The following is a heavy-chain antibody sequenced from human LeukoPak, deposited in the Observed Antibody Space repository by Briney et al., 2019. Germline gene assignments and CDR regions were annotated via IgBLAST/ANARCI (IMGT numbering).Heavy chain of an antibody. Sequence: ASVKVSCKASGYTFTGYYMHWVRQAPGQGLEWMGRINPNSGGTNYAQKFQGRVTMTRDTSISTAYMELSRLRSDDTAVYYCARLGYSSGWYYFDYWGRGTLVTVSS. V-gene: IGHV1-2*06. CDR2: INPNSGGT. CDR1: GYTFTGYY. CDR3: ARLGYSSGWYYFDY. D-gene: IGHD6-19*01. J-gene: IGHJ4*02.